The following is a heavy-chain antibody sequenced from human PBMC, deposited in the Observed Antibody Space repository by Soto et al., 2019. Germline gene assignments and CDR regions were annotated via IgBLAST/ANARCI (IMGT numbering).Heavy chain of an antibody. Sequence: PGGSLRLSCAASGFTVSSNYMSWVRQAPGKGLEWVLVIYSGGSTYYADSVKGRFTISRHNSKNTLYLQMNSLRAEDTAVYYCARGTPVAGTRYYYYYMDVWGKGTTVTVSS. D-gene: IGHD6-19*01. CDR3: ARGTPVAGTRYYYYYMDV. CDR1: GFTVSSNY. CDR2: IYSGGST. V-gene: IGHV3-53*04. J-gene: IGHJ6*03.